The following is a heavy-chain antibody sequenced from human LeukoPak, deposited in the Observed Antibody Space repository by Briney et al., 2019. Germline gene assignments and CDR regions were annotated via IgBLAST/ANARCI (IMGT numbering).Heavy chain of an antibody. Sequence: GGSLRLSCTASGVTFSSYSMNWVRQAPGKGLEWVSYISSSSSTIYYADSVKGRFTISRDNAKNSLYMQMNSLRDEDTAVYYCARDPGLGDYTTIDAMDVWGKGPTVTVSS. J-gene: IGHJ6*04. V-gene: IGHV3-48*02. CDR3: ARDPGLGDYTTIDAMDV. CDR1: GVTFSSYS. D-gene: IGHD2/OR15-2a*01. CDR2: ISSSSSTI.